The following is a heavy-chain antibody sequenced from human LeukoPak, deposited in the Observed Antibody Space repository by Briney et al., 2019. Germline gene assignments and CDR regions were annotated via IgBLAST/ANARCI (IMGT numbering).Heavy chain of an antibody. CDR1: GGSISSSSYY. Sequence: PSETLSLTCTVSGGSISSSSYYWGWIRQPPGKGLEWIGSIYYSGSTYYNPSLKSRVTISVDTSKNQFSLKLSSVTAADTAVYYCASPRIQLDNRFDPWGQGTLVTVSS. J-gene: IGHJ5*02. CDR3: ASPRIQLDNRFDP. D-gene: IGHD5-18*01. CDR2: IYYSGST. V-gene: IGHV4-39*01.